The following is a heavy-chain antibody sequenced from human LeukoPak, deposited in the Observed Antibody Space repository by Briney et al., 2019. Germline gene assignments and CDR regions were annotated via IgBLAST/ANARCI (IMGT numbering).Heavy chain of an antibody. Sequence: RASVKVSCKASGYTFTSYDINWVRRATGQGLEWMGWMNPNSGNTGYAQKFQGRVTMTRNTSISTAYMELSSLRSEDTAVYYCARRNFWSGYSVYYYYGMDVWGQGTTVTVSS. J-gene: IGHJ6*02. V-gene: IGHV1-8*01. CDR1: GYTFTSYD. D-gene: IGHD3-3*01. CDR2: MNPNSGNT. CDR3: ARRNFWSGYSVYYYYGMDV.